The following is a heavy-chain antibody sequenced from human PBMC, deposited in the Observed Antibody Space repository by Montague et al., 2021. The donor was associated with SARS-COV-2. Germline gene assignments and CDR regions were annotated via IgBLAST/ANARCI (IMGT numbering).Heavy chain of an antibody. CDR3: ARAATITMIVVVIDAFDI. J-gene: IGHJ3*02. V-gene: IGHV4-31*03. Sequence: TLSLTCTVSGASINSRYRSWIRQHPGKGLEWIGYIYYSGSTYYNPSLKSRVTISVDTSKNQFSLKLSSVTAADTAVYYCARAATITMIVVVIDAFDIWGQGTMVTVSS. D-gene: IGHD3-22*01. CDR2: IYYSGST. CDR1: GASINSRY.